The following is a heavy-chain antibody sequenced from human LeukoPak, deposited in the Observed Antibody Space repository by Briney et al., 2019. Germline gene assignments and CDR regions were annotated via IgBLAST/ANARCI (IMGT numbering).Heavy chain of an antibody. CDR3: ATAAYSYGYAEGIDY. V-gene: IGHV1-2*02. CDR2: INPNSGGT. CDR1: GYTFTCYY. D-gene: IGHD5-18*01. Sequence: GASVKVSCKASGYTFTCYYMHRVRQAPGQGLEWMGWINPNSGGTNYAQKFQGRVTMTRDTSISTAYMELSRLRSDDTAVYYCATAAYSYGYAEGIDYWGQGTLVTVSS. J-gene: IGHJ4*02.